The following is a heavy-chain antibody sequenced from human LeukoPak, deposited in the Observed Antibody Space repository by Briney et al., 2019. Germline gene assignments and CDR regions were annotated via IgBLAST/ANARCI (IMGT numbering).Heavy chain of an antibody. D-gene: IGHD4-17*01. CDR3: AREFYGDYPPGYYYYYMDV. V-gene: IGHV3-7*01. CDR2: IKQDGSEK. CDR1: GFTFSSYW. J-gene: IGHJ6*03. Sequence: GGSLRLSCAASGFTFSSYWMSWVRQAPGKGLEWVANIKQDGSEKYYVDSVKGRFTISRDNAKNSLYLQMNSLRAEDTAVYYCAREFYGDYPPGYYYYYMDVWGKGTTVTVSS.